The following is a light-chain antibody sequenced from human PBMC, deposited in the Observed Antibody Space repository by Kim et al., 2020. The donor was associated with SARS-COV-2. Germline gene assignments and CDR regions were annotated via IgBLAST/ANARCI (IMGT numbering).Light chain of an antibody. J-gene: IGKJ1*01. Sequence: ASVGDRVTITCRASQSISSYLKWCQQKPGKAPKLLIYAAASLQSGVPSRFSGSGSGTDFTLTISSLQPEDFAPYYSQQSYRTPPTFGQGTKVDIK. CDR1: QSISSY. CDR2: AAA. V-gene: IGKV1-39*01. CDR3: QQSYRTPPT.